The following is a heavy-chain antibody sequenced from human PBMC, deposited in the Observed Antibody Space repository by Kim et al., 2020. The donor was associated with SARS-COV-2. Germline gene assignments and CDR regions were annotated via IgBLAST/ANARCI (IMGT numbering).Heavy chain of an antibody. Sequence: GGSLRLSCAASGFTFSSYGMHWVRQAPGKGLEWVAVIWYDGSNKYYADSVKGRFTISRDNSKNTLYLQMNSLRAEDTAVYYCARDWGAMIFGGFDPWGQGTLVTVSS. D-gene: IGHD3-22*01. CDR1: GFTFSSYG. CDR3: ARDWGAMIFGGFDP. J-gene: IGHJ5*02. CDR2: IWYDGSNK. V-gene: IGHV3-33*01.